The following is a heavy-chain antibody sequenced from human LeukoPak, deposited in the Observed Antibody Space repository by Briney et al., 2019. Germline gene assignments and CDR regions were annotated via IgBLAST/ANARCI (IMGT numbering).Heavy chain of an antibody. CDR1: GGSISSSSYY. D-gene: IGHD5-18*01. Sequence: SEALSLTCTVSGGSISSSSYYWGWIRQPPGKGLEWIGSIYYSGSTYYSPSLKSRVTISVDTSKNQFSLKLSSVTAADTAVYYCASGYSYGYPTRSVDYWGQGTRVTVSS. V-gene: IGHV4-39*01. CDR2: IYYSGST. J-gene: IGHJ4*02. CDR3: ASGYSYGYPTRSVDY.